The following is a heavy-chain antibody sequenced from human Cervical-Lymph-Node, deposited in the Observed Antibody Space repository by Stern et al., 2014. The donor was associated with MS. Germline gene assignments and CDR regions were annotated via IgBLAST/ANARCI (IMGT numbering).Heavy chain of an antibody. J-gene: IGHJ6*02. CDR2: FDPEHGEP. CDR3: ATHRGRVTYYYGMGV. V-gene: IGHV1-24*01. D-gene: IGHD2-21*02. Sequence: VQLVESGAEVKKPGASVKVSCKVSGYTLSEISMHWVRQAPGKGLEWMGGFDPEHGEPRDAQKFQGRVTMAEDRSTDTAYMELSSLRSEDTAVYYCATHRGRVTYYYGMGVWGQGTTVTVSS. CDR1: GYTLSEIS.